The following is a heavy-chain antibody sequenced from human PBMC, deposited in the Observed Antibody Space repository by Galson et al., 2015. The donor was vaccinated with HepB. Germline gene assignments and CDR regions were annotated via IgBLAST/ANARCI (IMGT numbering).Heavy chain of an antibody. Sequence: SVKVSCKVSGYTLTELSMHWVRQALGKGLEWMGGFDPEDGETIYAQKFQGRVTMTEDTSTDTAYMELSSLRSEDTAVYYCATRPARGYSGYDLNFDIWGQGTMVTVSS. CDR3: ATRPARGYSGYDLNFDI. D-gene: IGHD5-12*01. CDR1: GYTLTELS. V-gene: IGHV1-24*01. CDR2: FDPEDGET. J-gene: IGHJ3*02.